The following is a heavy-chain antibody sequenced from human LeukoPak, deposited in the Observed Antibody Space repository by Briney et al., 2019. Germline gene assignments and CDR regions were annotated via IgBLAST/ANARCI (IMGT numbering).Heavy chain of an antibody. CDR1: GTXMSNSY. CDR3: TRGQWLDVWDF. D-gene: IGHD6-19*01. CDR2: IQDRGST. Sequence: SETLSLTCTVSGTXMSNSYCSWIRQPAGKGQEWIGHIQDRGSTIYNPSLGSRVTMSLDTPKNQFSLKLNSVTAADTAVYYCTRGQWLDVWDFWGQGTLVTVSS. V-gene: IGHV4-4*07. J-gene: IGHJ4*02.